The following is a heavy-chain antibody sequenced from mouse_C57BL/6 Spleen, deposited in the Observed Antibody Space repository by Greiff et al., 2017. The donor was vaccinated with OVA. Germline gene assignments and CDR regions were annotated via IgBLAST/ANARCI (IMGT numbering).Heavy chain of an antibody. J-gene: IGHJ4*01. CDR1: GYTFTSYW. CDR3: ASETAQAYAMDY. CDR2: IDPSDSET. D-gene: IGHD3-2*02. V-gene: IGHV1-52*01. Sequence: QVQLQQPGAELVRPGSSVKLSCKASGYTFTSYWMHWVKQRPIQGLEWIGNIDPSDSETHSNQKFKDKATLTVDKSSSTAFMQLSSLTSENSAVYYCASETAQAYAMDYWGQGTSVTVSS.